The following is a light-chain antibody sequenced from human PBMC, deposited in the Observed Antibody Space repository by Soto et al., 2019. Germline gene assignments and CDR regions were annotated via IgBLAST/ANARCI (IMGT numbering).Light chain of an antibody. CDR2: GAS. Sequence: EIVMTQSPATLSVSPGERATLSCRASQSVGSNLAWYQQKPGQAPRLLIYGASTMATGIPARFSGSVSGTEFTLTISSLQSEDFAIYFCQQYNNWPPDRTFGQGTKVEIK. CDR1: QSVGSN. CDR3: QQYNNWPPDRT. V-gene: IGKV3-15*01. J-gene: IGKJ1*01.